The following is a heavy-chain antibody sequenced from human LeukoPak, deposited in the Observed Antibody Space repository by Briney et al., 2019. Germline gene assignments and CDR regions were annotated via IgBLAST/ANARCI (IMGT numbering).Heavy chain of an antibody. D-gene: IGHD3-9*01. Sequence: GGSLRLSCAASGLTFNNYAMSWVRQAPGKGLEWVSAISGSGGSTYYADSVKGRFTISRDNSKNTLYLQMNSLRAEDTAVYYCAKKGIRYSDYWGQGTLVTVSS. CDR2: ISGSGGST. J-gene: IGHJ4*02. CDR1: GLTFNNYA. V-gene: IGHV3-23*01. CDR3: AKKGIRYSDY.